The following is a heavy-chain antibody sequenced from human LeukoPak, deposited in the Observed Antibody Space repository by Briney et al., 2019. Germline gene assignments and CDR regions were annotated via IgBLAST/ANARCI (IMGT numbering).Heavy chain of an antibody. Sequence: GSLRLSCATSEFTFSNCWMSWVRQAPGKGLEWVANINLDGSEKSYVDSVKGRFTISRDNAKNSLYLQINSLRVEDTAVYYCARDRGHYYGSGSYSQYWYFDLWGRGTLVTVSS. D-gene: IGHD3-10*01. CDR3: ARDRGHYYGSGSYSQYWYFDL. CDR1: EFTFSNCW. V-gene: IGHV3-7*01. CDR2: INLDGSEK. J-gene: IGHJ2*01.